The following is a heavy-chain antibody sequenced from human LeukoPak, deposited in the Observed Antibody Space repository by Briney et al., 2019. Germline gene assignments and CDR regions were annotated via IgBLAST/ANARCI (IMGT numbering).Heavy chain of an antibody. CDR1: GFTFSSYW. V-gene: IGHV3-7*01. D-gene: IGHD3-10*01. J-gene: IGHJ6*03. CDR3: GTSGDYYYYYYMDV. Sequence: GGSLRLSCAASGFTFSSYWMSWVRQAPGKGLEWVANIKQDGSEKYYVDSVKGRFTISRDNAKNSLYLQMNSLRAEDTAVYYCGTSGDYYYYYYMDVWGKGTTVTIS. CDR2: IKQDGSEK.